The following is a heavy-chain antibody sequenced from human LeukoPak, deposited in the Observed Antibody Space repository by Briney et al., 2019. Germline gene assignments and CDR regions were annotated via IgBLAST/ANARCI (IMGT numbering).Heavy chain of an antibody. D-gene: IGHD6-13*01. CDR3: ARDVGDSSSWPYYYAMDV. CDR1: GGSISSYY. V-gene: IGHV4-59*01. CDR2: IYYSGST. J-gene: IGHJ6*02. Sequence: SETLSLTCTVSGGSISSYYWSWIRQPPGKGLEWIGDIYYSGSTNYNPSLKSRVTISVDTSKYQFSLKLSSVTAADTAVYYCARDVGDSSSWPYYYAMDVWGQGTTVTVSS.